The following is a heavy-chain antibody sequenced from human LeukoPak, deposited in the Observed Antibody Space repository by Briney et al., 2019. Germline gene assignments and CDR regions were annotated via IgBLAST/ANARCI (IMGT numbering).Heavy chain of an antibody. CDR1: GFTFSSYW. V-gene: IGHV3-74*01. Sequence: GGSLRLSCAASGFTFSSYWMHWVRQAPGKGLVWVSRINSDGSSTSYADSVKGRFTFSRDNAKNTLYLQMNSLRLEDTAIYYCARIKVGATGIDYWGQGTLVTVSS. J-gene: IGHJ4*02. CDR3: ARIKVGATGIDY. CDR2: INSDGSST. D-gene: IGHD1-26*01.